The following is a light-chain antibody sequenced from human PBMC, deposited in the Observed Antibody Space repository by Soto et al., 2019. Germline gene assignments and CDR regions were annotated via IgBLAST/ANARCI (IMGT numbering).Light chain of an antibody. J-gene: IGLJ2*01. V-gene: IGLV2-14*01. CDR3: TSYRGSSTLV. CDR1: SRDVGGYKY. Sequence: QSALTQPASVSGSPGQSITISCTGTSRDVGGYKYVSWYQQHPGKAPKLIIYEVSNRPSGVSNRFSGSKSGNTASLTISGLQAEDEADYYCTSYRGSSTLVFGGGTKPTVL. CDR2: EVS.